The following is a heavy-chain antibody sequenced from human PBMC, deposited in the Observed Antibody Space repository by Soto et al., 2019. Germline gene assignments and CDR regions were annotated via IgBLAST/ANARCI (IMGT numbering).Heavy chain of an antibody. CDR2: ISGSGGST. CDR1: GFTFSSYA. J-gene: IGHJ6*02. CDR3: AQPTLCTHF. Sequence: GGSLRLSCAASGFTFSSYAMSWVRQAPGKGLEWVSGISGSGGSTYYAESVKGRFTISRDNSNNTLYLQMNSLRAEDMALYYCAQPTLCTHFWGPGPTGTVS. V-gene: IGHV3-23*01. D-gene: IGHD2-8*01.